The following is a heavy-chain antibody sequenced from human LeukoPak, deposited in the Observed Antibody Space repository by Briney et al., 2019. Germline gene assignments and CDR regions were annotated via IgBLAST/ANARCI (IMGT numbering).Heavy chain of an antibody. J-gene: IGHJ4*02. CDR2: INHSGST. D-gene: IGHD4-11*01. CDR3: ARGYDYGNCND. V-gene: IGHV4-34*01. CDR1: GASFSGYY. Sequence: SETLSLTCAVYGASFSGYYWSWIRQPPGKGLEWIGEINHSGSTNYNPSLKSRVTISVDTSKSQFSLKLTSVTAADTAVYYCARGYDYGNCNDWGQGTLVTVSS.